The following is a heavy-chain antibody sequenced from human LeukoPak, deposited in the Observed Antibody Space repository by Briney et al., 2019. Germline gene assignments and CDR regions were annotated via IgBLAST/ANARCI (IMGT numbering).Heavy chain of an antibody. J-gene: IGHJ4*02. D-gene: IGHD2-15*01. CDR3: AREENCSGGSCYYY. Sequence: ASVKVSCKASGYTFTGYYMHWVRQAPGQGLEWMGRINPNSGGTNYAQKFQGRVTMTRDTSISTAYMELSRLTSDDTAVYYCAREENCSGGSCYYYWGQGTLVTVSS. CDR2: INPNSGGT. CDR1: GYTFTGYY. V-gene: IGHV1-2*06.